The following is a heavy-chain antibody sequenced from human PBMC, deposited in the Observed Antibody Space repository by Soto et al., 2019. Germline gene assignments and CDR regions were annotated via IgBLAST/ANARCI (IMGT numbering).Heavy chain of an antibody. V-gene: IGHV4-39*01. CDR1: GGSISSSPYY. CDR2: VYYSGTS. CDR3: AHIRDYNNYGWFDP. J-gene: IGHJ5*02. D-gene: IGHD4-4*01. Sequence: QLQMQESGPGLVKPSETLSLTCIVSGGSISSSPYYWAWIRQPPGKALEWIGSVYYSGTSYRNPSLKSRATLSVDRSKNQFSLQLSAVTAADTAVYYCAHIRDYNNYGWFDPWGPGALVTVS.